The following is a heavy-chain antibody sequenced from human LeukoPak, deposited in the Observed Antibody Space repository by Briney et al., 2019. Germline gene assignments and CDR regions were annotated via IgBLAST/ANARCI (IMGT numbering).Heavy chain of an antibody. V-gene: IGHV1-69*02. CDR2: IIPILGIA. D-gene: IGHD6-19*01. CDR3: ASTDSSGWYYFDY. J-gene: IGHJ4*02. CDR1: GGTFSSDT. Sequence: SVKVSCKASGGTFSSDTISWVRQAPGQGLEWMGRIIPILGIANYAQKFQGRVTITADKSTSTAYMELSSLRSEDTAVYYCASTDSSGWYYFDYWGQGTLVTVSS.